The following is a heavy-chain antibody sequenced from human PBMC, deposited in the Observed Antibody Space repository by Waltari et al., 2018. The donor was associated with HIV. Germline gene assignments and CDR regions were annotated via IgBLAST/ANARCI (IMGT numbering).Heavy chain of an antibody. CDR1: GYTFTGYY. J-gene: IGHJ4*02. Sequence: QVQLVQSGAEVKKPGASVKVSCKASGYTFTGYYMHWVRQAPGQGLEWMGRINPNSGGTNYAQKFQGRVTMTRDTSISTAYMELSRLRSDDTAVYYCARDLHGDYYDSSGGCDYWGQGTLVTVSS. CDR3: ARDLHGDYYDSSGGCDY. V-gene: IGHV1-2*06. CDR2: INPNSGGT. D-gene: IGHD3-22*01.